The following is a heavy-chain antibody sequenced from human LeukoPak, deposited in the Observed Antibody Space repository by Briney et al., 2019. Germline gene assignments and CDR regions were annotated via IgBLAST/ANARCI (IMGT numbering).Heavy chain of an antibody. CDR3: ARDPQLRSSYFDY. CDR2: FSYDGANE. CDR1: GFSLSGYG. D-gene: IGHD6-13*01. J-gene: IGHJ4*02. Sequence: GGSLGLSCAASGFSLSGYGMHWVRQAPGKGLEWVAVFSYDGANEYYVDSVKGRFTISRDISENTLYLHMNSLRVEDTAVYYCARDPQLRSSYFDYWGQGALVTVSS. V-gene: IGHV3-30*03.